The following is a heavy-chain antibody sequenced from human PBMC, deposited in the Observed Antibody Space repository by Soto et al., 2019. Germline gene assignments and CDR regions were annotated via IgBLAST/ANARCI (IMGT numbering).Heavy chain of an antibody. CDR3: TRDFDR. CDR2: IKSDGSST. J-gene: IGHJ4*02. CDR1: GFTFSSYW. D-gene: IGHD3-22*01. V-gene: IGHV3-74*01. Sequence: TGGSLRLSCAASGFTFSSYWMHWVRQGPGKGLVRVSRIKSDGSSTYYADSVRGRFTISRDNAKNTLYLQMNSLRAEDTAVYYCTRDFDRWGQGTLVTVSS.